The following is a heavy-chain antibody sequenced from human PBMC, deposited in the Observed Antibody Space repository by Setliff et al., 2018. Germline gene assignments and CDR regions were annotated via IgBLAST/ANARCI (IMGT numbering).Heavy chain of an antibody. D-gene: IGHD3-3*01. CDR2: ISPSSSHI. CDR1: GFTFSTYS. CDR3: ARGYYIPRGSHIVAYYYMDV. V-gene: IGHV3-21*01. Sequence: GGSLRLSCAASGFTFSTYSLIWVRQAPGTGLEWVSSISPSSSHIYYADSVKGRFTISRDNAKNSLYLQMNSLRVEDTSVYYCARGYYIPRGSHIVAYYYMDVWGKGTPVTVSS. J-gene: IGHJ6*03.